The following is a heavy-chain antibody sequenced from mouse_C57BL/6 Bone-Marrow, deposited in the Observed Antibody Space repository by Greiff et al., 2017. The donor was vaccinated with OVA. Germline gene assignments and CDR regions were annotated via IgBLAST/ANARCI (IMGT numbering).Heavy chain of an antibody. Sequence: VQLQQSGTVLARPGASVKMSCKTSGYTFTSYWMHWVKQRPGQGLEWIGAIYPGNSDTSYNQKFKGKAKLTAVTSASTAYMELSSLTNEDSAVYYCTRTPIYYDYDGDWYFDVWGTGTTVTVSS. CDR3: TRTPIYYDYDGDWYFDV. J-gene: IGHJ1*03. CDR1: GYTFTSYW. CDR2: IYPGNSDT. V-gene: IGHV1-5*01. D-gene: IGHD2-4*01.